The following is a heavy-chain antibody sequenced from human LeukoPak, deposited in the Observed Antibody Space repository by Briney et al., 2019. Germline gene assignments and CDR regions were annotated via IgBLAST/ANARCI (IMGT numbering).Heavy chain of an antibody. Sequence: SETLSLTCTVSGGSIRSSYYYWSWIRQPPGKGLEWIGYIYYSGSTNYNPSLKSRVTISVDTSKNQFSLKLSSVTAADTAVYYCARDTGELPLDYWGQGTLVTVSS. D-gene: IGHD1-26*01. J-gene: IGHJ4*02. CDR2: IYYSGST. CDR3: ARDTGELPLDY. V-gene: IGHV4-61*01. CDR1: GGSIRSSYYY.